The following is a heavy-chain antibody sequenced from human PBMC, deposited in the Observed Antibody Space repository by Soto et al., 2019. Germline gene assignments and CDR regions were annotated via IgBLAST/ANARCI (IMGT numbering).Heavy chain of an antibody. D-gene: IGHD6-13*01. CDR1: GFTFSSYA. CDR2: ISYDGSNK. CDR3: AREPRGAAAGRGYFQH. Sequence: QVQLVESGGGVVQPGRSLRLSCAASGFTFSSYAMHWVRQAPGKGLEWVAVISYDGSNKYYADSVKGRFTISRDNSKNTLYLQMNSLRAEDTAVYYCAREPRGAAAGRGYFQHWGQGTLVTVSS. V-gene: IGHV3-30-3*01. J-gene: IGHJ1*01.